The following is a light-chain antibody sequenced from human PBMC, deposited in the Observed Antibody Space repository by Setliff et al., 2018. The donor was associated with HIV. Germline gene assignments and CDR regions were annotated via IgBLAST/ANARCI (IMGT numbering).Light chain of an antibody. Sequence: QSALTQPPSASGTPGQRVTIPCSGSSSNIGSNAVNWYQQFPGTAPKLLIYSTNQRPSGVPDRFSGSKSGTSASLAISGLQSEEEADYYCATWDDSLNGVVFGGGTKVTVL. CDR1: SSNIGSNA. V-gene: IGLV1-44*01. CDR3: ATWDDSLNGVV. CDR2: STN. J-gene: IGLJ2*01.